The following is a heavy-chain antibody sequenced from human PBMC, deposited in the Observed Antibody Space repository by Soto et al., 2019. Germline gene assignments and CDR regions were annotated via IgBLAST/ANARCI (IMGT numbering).Heavy chain of an antibody. CDR1: GGSISTYY. CDR3: AIGTYYYDSSGYLFDN. Sequence: SETLSLTCTVSGGSISTYYWSWIRQTPGKGLEWIGHIYYSGRTSYKPSLKSRVSISVDTSKNQFSLKVSSVTAADTAVYYCAIGTYYYDSSGYLFDNWGQGALVTVSS. CDR2: IYYSGRT. V-gene: IGHV4-59*01. D-gene: IGHD3-22*01. J-gene: IGHJ4*02.